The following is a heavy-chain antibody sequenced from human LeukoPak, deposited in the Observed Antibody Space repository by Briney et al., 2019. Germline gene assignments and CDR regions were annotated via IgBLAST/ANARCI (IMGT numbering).Heavy chain of an antibody. CDR1: DFTFSSYA. Sequence: GGSLKLSCAASDFTFSSYAMSWVRQAPGKGLAWVSTISGSAGSTYYADSVKGRFTISRDNSKNTLYLQLNSLRAEDTAGYNXXXXXXXXXXXCNMDVWGKGTTVTVSS. CDR3: XXXXXXXXXXCNMDV. D-gene: IGHD2-15*01. CDR2: ISGSAGST. V-gene: IGHV3-23*01. J-gene: IGHJ6*03.